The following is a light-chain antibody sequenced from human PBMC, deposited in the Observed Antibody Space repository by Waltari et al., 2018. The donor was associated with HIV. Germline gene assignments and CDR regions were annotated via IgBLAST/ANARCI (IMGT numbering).Light chain of an antibody. J-gene: IGKJ3*01. CDR1: QSVDTTY. V-gene: IGKV3D-20*02. CDR2: GVS. CDR3: MQGTHWPPT. Sequence: DIVLTQSPGTLSLSPGERATLSCRASQSVDTTYLAWYQQKPGQAPRLLIYGVSSRATGIPDRFSGSGSGTDFTLKISRVEAEDVGVYYCMQGTHWPPTFGPGTNVDIK.